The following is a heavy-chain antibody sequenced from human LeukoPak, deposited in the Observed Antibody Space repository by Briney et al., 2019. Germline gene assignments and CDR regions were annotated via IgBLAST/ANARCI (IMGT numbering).Heavy chain of an antibody. D-gene: IGHD3-10*01. CDR3: ARDGRGYYFDY. Sequence: KFRGRVTITRDTSASTAYMELSSLRSEDTAVYYCARDGRGYYFDYWGQGTLVTVSS. J-gene: IGHJ4*02. V-gene: IGHV1-3*01.